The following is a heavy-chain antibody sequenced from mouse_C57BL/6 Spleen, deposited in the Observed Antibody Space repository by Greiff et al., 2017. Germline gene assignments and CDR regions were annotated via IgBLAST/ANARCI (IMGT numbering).Heavy chain of an antibody. Sequence: VKQSCTAFGYPFTSYWMPWVKQRPGQGLEWIGEIDPSDSYTNYNQKFKGKATLTVDTSSSTAYMQLSSLTSEDPAVYYCARKEGITRYFDVWGTGTTVTVSS. CDR2: IDPSDSYT. CDR1: GYPFTSYW. D-gene: IGHD1-2*01. J-gene: IGHJ1*03. V-gene: IGHV1-50*01. CDR3: ARKEGITRYFDV.